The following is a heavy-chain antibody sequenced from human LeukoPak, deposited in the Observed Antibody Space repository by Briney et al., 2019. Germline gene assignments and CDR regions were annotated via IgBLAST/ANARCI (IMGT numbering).Heavy chain of an antibody. CDR3: ARVFGNAFDI. Sequence: PGGSLRLSCAASGFTFSSYEMNWVRQAPGKGLEWLSYISNSGSTIYYADSVKGRFTISRDNAKNSLYLQMNSLRAEDTAVYYCARVFGNAFDIWGQGTMVTVSS. J-gene: IGHJ3*02. CDR2: ISNSGSTI. CDR1: GFTFSSYE. V-gene: IGHV3-48*03. D-gene: IGHD3-3*01.